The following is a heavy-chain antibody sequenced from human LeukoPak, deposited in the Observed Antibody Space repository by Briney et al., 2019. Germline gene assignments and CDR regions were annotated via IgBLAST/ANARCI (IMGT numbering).Heavy chain of an antibody. D-gene: IGHD3-3*01. CDR3: ARVGGPKGGFLEWSAYYFDY. CDR1: GGSISSYY. J-gene: IGHJ4*02. V-gene: IGHV4-4*07. CDR2: IYTSGST. Sequence: PSETLSLTCTVSGGSISSYYWSWIRQPAGKGLEWIGRIYTSGSTNYNPSLKSRVTISVDKSKNQFSLKLSSVTAADTAVYYCARVGGPKGGFLEWSAYYFDYWGQGTLVTVSS.